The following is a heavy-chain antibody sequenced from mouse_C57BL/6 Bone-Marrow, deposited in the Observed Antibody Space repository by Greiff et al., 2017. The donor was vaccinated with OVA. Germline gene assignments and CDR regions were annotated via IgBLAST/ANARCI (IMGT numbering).Heavy chain of an antibody. Sequence: QVQLQQSGAELAKPGASVKLSCKASGYTFTSYWMHWVKQRPGQGLEWIGYINPSSGYTKYNQKFKDQATLTAAKSSSTAYMQLSSLTYEDSAVYYCAAMVTTRYFDVWGTGTTVTVSS. J-gene: IGHJ1*03. D-gene: IGHD2-2*01. V-gene: IGHV1-7*01. CDR2: INPSSGYT. CDR3: AAMVTTRYFDV. CDR1: GYTFTSYW.